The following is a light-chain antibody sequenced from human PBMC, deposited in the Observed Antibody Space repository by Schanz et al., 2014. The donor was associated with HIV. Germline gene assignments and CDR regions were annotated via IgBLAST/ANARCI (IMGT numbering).Light chain of an antibody. CDR2: DVT. CDR1: NSDIGAYNY. V-gene: IGLV2-11*01. CDR3: CSYAGDYSVYV. Sequence: QSALTQPRSVSGSPGQSVTISCTGSNSDIGAYNYVSWYQHHPTKAPKLLLYDVTKRPSGVPDRFSGSTSGITASLTISGLQAEDEADYYCCSYAGDYSVYVFGTGTKVTVL. J-gene: IGLJ1*01.